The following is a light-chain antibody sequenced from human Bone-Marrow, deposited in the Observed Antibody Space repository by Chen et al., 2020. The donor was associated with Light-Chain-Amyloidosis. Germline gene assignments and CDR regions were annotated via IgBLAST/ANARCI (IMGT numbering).Light chain of an antibody. Sequence: SYELTQPPSVSVSPGQTARITCSGDDLPTKYAYWYQQKPGQAPVLVIHRDTERPSGISERFSGSSTGTTATLTSGGVQAEDEADYDCESADSSGSYEVIFGGGTKLTV. CDR2: RDT. J-gene: IGLJ2*01. CDR1: DLPTKY. V-gene: IGLV3-25*03. CDR3: ESADSSGSYEVI.